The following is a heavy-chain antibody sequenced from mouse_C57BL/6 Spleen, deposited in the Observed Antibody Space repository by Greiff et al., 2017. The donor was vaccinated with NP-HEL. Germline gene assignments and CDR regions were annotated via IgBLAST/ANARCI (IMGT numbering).Heavy chain of an antibody. D-gene: IGHD2-5*01. CDR2: IHPNSGST. J-gene: IGHJ2*01. CDR1: GYTFTSYW. Sequence: QVQLQQPGAELVKPGASVKLSCKASGYTFTSYWMHWVKQRPGQGLEWIGMIHPNSGSTNYNEKFKGKATLTVDKSSSTAYMQLSSLTSEDSAVYYCARGGSNRFDYWGQGTTLTVSS. V-gene: IGHV1-64*01. CDR3: ARGGSNRFDY.